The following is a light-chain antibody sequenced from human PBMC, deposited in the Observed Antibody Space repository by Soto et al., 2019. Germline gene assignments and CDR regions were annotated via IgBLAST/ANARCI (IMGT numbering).Light chain of an antibody. CDR1: SSDVGSYNL. J-gene: IGLJ7*01. Sequence: QSVLTQPASVSGSPGQSVTISGTGTSSDVGSYNLVSWYQQHPGKAPKLMIYEGSKRPSGVSNRFSGSKSGNTASLTISGLQAEDEADYYCCSYAGSSTAVFGGGTQLTVL. CDR2: EGS. V-gene: IGLV2-23*01. CDR3: CSYAGSSTAV.